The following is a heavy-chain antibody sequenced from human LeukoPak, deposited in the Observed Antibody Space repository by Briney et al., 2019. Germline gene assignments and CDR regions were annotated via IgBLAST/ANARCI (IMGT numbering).Heavy chain of an antibody. CDR1: GGSISSSCYY. V-gene: IGHV4-39*01. CDR2: IYYSGST. J-gene: IGHJ4*02. CDR3: ANAGVAAAGTIY. D-gene: IGHD6-13*01. Sequence: SETLSLTCTVSGGSISSSCYYWGWLRQPPGKGLEGIGSIYYSGSTYYHPSHKSRVTISVDTSKNQFSLKLSSVTAAATAVYYCANAGVAAAGTIYWGQGTLVTVSS.